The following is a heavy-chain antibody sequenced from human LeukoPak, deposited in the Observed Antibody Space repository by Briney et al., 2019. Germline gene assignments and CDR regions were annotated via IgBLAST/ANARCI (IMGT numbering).Heavy chain of an antibody. J-gene: IGHJ6*03. CDR2: INYSGNT. D-gene: IGHD3-10*02. CDR1: GGSISSGDYY. CDR3: ARHVDIYYLDV. Sequence: SQTLSLTCTVSGGSISSGDYYWSWIRQPPGKGLEWIGDINYSGNTNYNPSFKSRVIASIDTSKDQFSLKLNSVTAGDTAVYYCARHVDIYYLDVWGKGTTVTVSS. V-gene: IGHV4-30-4*08.